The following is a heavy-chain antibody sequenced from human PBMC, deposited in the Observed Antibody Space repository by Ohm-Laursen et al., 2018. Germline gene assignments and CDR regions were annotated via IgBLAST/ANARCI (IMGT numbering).Heavy chain of an antibody. CDR3: ARQESSGWYPDY. Sequence: GTLSLTCTVSGGSVSSVSYYWSWIRQPPGKGLEWIAYIHSSGTTNYNPSLKSRVTTSVDTSKNQFSLKLSSVTAADTAVYYCARQESSGWYPDYWGQGTLVTVSS. V-gene: IGHV4-61*01. J-gene: IGHJ4*02. CDR1: GGSVSSVSYY. CDR2: IHSSGTT. D-gene: IGHD6-19*01.